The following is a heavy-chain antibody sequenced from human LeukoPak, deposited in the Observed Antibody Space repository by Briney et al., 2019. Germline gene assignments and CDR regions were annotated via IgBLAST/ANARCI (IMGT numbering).Heavy chain of an antibody. J-gene: IGHJ4*02. D-gene: IGHD5-18*01. CDR2: YPGDSDT. V-gene: IGHV5-51*01. CDR3: ARNMDTTMASHFDY. Sequence: YPGDSDTRYSPSFQGQVTISTDKSINTAYLQWSSLKASDTAMYYCARNMDTTMASHFDYWGQGTLVTVSS.